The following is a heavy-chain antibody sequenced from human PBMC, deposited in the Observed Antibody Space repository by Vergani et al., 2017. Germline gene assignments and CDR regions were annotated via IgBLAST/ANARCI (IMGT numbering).Heavy chain of an antibody. D-gene: IGHD2-21*01. Sequence: EVQLVQSGAEVKKPGESLKISCKGSGYSFTSYWIGWVRQLPGKGLEWMGIIYPGDSASRYSQSFQGRVTISADKSISTAYLQGRSLKASDTAMYYCARLLSRLWLSPDYWGQGTLVTVSS. CDR3: ARLLSRLWLSPDY. CDR1: GYSFTSYW. V-gene: IGHV5-51*03. J-gene: IGHJ4*02. CDR2: IYPGDSAS.